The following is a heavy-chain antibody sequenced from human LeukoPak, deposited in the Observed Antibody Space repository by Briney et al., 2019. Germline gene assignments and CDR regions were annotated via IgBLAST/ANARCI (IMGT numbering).Heavy chain of an antibody. CDR1: GFTFSNYG. V-gene: IGHV3-30*02. CDR3: AKATLPLAAAGFFDY. J-gene: IGHJ4*02. Sequence: GGSLRLSCAASGFTFSNYGMHWVRQAPGKGLEWVTFIQYDGSSKYYAGSVKGRFTVSRDNSKNTLSLQMNSLSAEDTAMYYCAKATLPLAAAGFFDYWGQGTLVTVSS. D-gene: IGHD6-13*01. CDR2: IQYDGSSK.